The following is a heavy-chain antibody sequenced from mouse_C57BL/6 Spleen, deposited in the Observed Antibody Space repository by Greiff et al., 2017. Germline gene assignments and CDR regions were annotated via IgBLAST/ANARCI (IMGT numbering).Heavy chain of an antibody. D-gene: IGHD4-1*01. J-gene: IGHJ2*01. Sequence: EVQLQQSGPELVKPGASVKISCKASGYTFTDYYMNWVKQSHGKSLEWIGDINPNNGGTSYNQKFKGKATLTVDKSSSTAYMELRSLTSEDSAVYYCARGLGRGFDYWGQGTTLTVSS. V-gene: IGHV1-26*01. CDR1: GYTFTDYY. CDR3: ARGLGRGFDY. CDR2: INPNNGGT.